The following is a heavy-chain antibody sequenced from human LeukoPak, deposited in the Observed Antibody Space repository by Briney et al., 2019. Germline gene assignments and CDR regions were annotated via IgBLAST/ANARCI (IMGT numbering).Heavy chain of an antibody. Sequence: SETLSLTCTVSGGSISSSSYYWGWIRQPPGKGLEWIGTIYYPGNTYYNPSLKSRVTISVDTSKNQFSLKLSSVTAADTAVYYCARLGYCSSTSCYDYFDYWGQGTLVTVSS. CDR1: GGSISSSSYY. CDR3: ARLGYCSSTSCYDYFDY. J-gene: IGHJ4*02. CDR2: IYYPGNT. D-gene: IGHD2-2*01. V-gene: IGHV4-39*07.